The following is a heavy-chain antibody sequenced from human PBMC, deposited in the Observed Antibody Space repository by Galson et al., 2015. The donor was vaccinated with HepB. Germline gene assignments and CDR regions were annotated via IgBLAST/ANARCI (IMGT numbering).Heavy chain of an antibody. CDR2: IKQDGSEK. V-gene: IGHV3-7*01. CDR3: AREGMVRGIPASDY. Sequence: SLRLSCAASGFTFSSYWMSWVRQAPGKGLEWVANIKQDGSEKYYVDSVKGRFTISRDNAKNSLYLQMNSLRAEDTAVYYCAREGMVRGIPASDYWGQGTLVTVSS. J-gene: IGHJ4*02. CDR1: GFTFSSYW. D-gene: IGHD3-10*01.